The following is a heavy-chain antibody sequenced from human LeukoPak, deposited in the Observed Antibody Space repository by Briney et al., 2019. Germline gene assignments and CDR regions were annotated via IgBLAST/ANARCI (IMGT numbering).Heavy chain of an antibody. CDR1: GFTFSSYS. J-gene: IGHJ3*02. D-gene: IGHD3-22*01. CDR3: ARDQESITMIVVVTDAFDI. V-gene: IGHV3-21*01. CDR2: IRSSSSYI. Sequence: GGSLRLSCAASGFTFSSYSMNGVRQAPGKGLEWAASIRSSSSYIYYADSVKGRFTISRDNAKNSMYLQMNSLRAEDTAVYYCARDQESITMIVVVTDAFDIWGQGTMVTVSS.